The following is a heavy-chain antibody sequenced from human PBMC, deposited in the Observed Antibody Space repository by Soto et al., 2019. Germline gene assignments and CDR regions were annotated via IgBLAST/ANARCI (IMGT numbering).Heavy chain of an antibody. CDR1: GGTFSSYA. CDR2: IIPIFGTA. CDR3: ARVLAAARGYYYGMDV. V-gene: IGHV1-69*12. D-gene: IGHD6-13*01. Sequence: QVQLVQSGTEVKKPGSSVKVSCKASGGTFSSYAISWVRQAPGQGLEWMGGIIPIFGTANDAQKFQGRVTITADESTSTAYMELSSLRSEDTAVYYCARVLAAARGYYYGMDVWGQGTTVTVSS. J-gene: IGHJ6*02.